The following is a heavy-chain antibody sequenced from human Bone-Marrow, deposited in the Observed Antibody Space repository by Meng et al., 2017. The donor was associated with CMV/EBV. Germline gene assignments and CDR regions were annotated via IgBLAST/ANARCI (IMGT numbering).Heavy chain of an antibody. J-gene: IGHJ6*01. CDR3: ARVRGSVRGVYYYYGMDV. V-gene: IGHV3-30-3*01. D-gene: IGHD5/OR15-5a*01. CDR1: EFIFRNYA. CDR2: ISYDGSKK. Sequence: GESLKISCAASEFIFRNYAMHWVRQAPGRGLEWLAVISYDGSKKYYADSVKGRFTISRDNSKNTLYLQMNSLRAEDTAVYYCARVRGSVRGVYYYYGMDVWGQGNTVTFYS.